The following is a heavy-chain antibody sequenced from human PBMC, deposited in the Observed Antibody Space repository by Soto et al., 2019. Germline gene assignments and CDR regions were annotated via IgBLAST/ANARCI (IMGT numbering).Heavy chain of an antibody. Sequence: EVQMLESGGGLVQPGGSLRLSCAASGFPFSNYAMTWVRQAPGKGLEWVSGISGNTGHAYYADSVKDRFTISRDNSKNTLYLPIDSLRAEDTAVYYCAKVPSQYIWGSYLRYYDYCGQGTLVTVSS. V-gene: IGHV3-23*01. CDR3: AKVPSQYIWGSYLRYYDY. D-gene: IGHD3-16*02. J-gene: IGHJ4*02. CDR1: GFPFSNYA. CDR2: ISGNTGHA.